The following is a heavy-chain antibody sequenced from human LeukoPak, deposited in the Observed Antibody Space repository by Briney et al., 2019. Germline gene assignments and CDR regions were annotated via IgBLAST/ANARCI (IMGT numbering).Heavy chain of an antibody. CDR2: INPHSGKT. J-gene: IGHJ5*02. CDR1: GYPFRNYD. V-gene: IGHV1-8*01. CDR3: ARLSSHYGDYKVDP. D-gene: IGHD4-17*01. Sequence: ASAKVSCKTSGYPFRNYDINWVRQATGQGLEWMGWINPHSGKTGYAQKSQGRVTMTTDTSASTAYMELSSLRSEDTAVYYCARLSSHYGDYKVDPWGQGTLVTVSS.